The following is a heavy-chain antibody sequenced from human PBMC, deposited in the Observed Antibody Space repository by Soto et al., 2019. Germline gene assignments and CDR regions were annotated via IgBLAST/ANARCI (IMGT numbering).Heavy chain of an antibody. V-gene: IGHV3-72*01. J-gene: IGHJ4*02. CDR3: ARSYGSLHHFDF. D-gene: IGHD2-15*01. Sequence: PGGSLRLSCAASGFLFSGHYMDWVRQAPGKGLEWVGRTGTKADSYTTQYAASVKGRFTISRDDSKNSLYLLMSSLKTEDTAVYYCARSYGSLHHFDFWGQGTLVTVSS. CDR1: GFLFSGHY. CDR2: TGTKADSYTT.